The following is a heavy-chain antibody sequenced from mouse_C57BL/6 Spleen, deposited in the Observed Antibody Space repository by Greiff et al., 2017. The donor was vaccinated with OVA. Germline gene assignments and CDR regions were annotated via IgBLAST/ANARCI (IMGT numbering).Heavy chain of an antibody. CDR1: GYSFTGYY. J-gene: IGHJ4*01. D-gene: IGHD3-3*01. CDR2: INPSTGGT. V-gene: IGHV1-42*01. Sequence: VQLQQSGPELVKPGASVKISCKASGYSFTGYYMNWVKQSPEKSLEWIGEINPSTGGTTYNQKFKAKATLTVDKSSSTAYMQLKSLTSEDSAVYYCARSGDGGDYAMDYWGQGTSVTVSS. CDR3: ARSGDGGDYAMDY.